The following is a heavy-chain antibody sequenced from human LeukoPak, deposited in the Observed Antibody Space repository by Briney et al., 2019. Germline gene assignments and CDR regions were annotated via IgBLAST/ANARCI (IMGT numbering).Heavy chain of an antibody. CDR3: ARDRGLRLEKHYYYYMDV. Sequence: PGGSLRLSCAASGFTFSSHEMNWVRQAPGKGLEWVSFISSGGRSIYYADAVKGRFSISRDNAKNSLFLQMNSLRAEDTAVYYCARDRGLRLEKHYYYYMDVWGKGTTVTVSS. CDR2: ISSGGRSI. V-gene: IGHV3-48*03. D-gene: IGHD3-16*01. CDR1: GFTFSSHE. J-gene: IGHJ6*03.